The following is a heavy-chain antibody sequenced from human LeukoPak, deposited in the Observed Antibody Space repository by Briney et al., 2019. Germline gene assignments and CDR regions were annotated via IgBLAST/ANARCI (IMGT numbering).Heavy chain of an antibody. V-gene: IGHV1-69*06. Sequence: ASVRVSCKASGGTFSSYAISWVRQAPGQGLEWMGGIIPIFGTANYAQKFQGRVTITADKSTSTAYMELSSLRSEDTAVYYCARDGGWLQLNFDYWGQGTLVTVSS. CDR1: GGTFSSYA. CDR2: IIPIFGTA. CDR3: ARDGGWLQLNFDY. J-gene: IGHJ4*02. D-gene: IGHD5-24*01.